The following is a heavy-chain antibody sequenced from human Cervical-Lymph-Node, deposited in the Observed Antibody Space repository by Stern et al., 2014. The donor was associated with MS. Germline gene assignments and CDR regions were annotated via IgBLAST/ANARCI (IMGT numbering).Heavy chain of an antibody. CDR3: AHSRVKYCRGGTCYSSLFDY. V-gene: IGHV2-5*02. Sequence: VTLRESGPTLVKPTQTVTLTCTLSGFSVATAGVGVGWIRQPPGKALEWLVVHSWDGDKLYSPSLKNRLTIIKDTSKNQVVLTMTNVDPVDTATYYCAHSRVKYCRGGTCYSSLFDYWGQGTLVTVSS. CDR1: GFSVATAGVG. CDR2: HSWDGDK. D-gene: IGHD2-15*01. J-gene: IGHJ4*02.